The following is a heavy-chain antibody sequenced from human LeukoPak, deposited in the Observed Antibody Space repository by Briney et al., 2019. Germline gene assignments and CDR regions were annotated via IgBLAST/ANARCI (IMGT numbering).Heavy chain of an antibody. J-gene: IGHJ6*02. V-gene: IGHV4-34*01. CDR2: IKYSGST. Sequence: SETLSLTCAVYGGSFSGYYWSWIRQPPGKGLEWIGEIKYSGSTNYNPSLKSRVTISVDTSKNQFSLKLSSVTAADTAVYYCARGRYPDYYYYGMDVWGQGTTVTVSS. CDR3: ARGRYPDYYYYGMDV. CDR1: GGSFSGYY. D-gene: IGHD2-2*02.